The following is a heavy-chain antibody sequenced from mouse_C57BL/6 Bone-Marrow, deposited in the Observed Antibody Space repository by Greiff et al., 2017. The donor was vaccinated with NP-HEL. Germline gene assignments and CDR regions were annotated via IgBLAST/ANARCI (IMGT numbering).Heavy chain of an antibody. CDR1: GFTFSDYY. V-gene: IGHV5-12*01. CDR2: ISNGGGST. J-gene: IGHJ2*01. D-gene: IGHD1-1*01. CDR3: ARQGYYYGSRFFDY. Sequence: EVKLVESGGGLVQPGGSLKLSCAASGFTFSDYYMYWVRQTPEKRLEWVAYISNGGGSTYYPDTVKGRFTISRDNAKNNLYLQMSRLKSEDTAMYYCARQGYYYGSRFFDYWGQGTTLTVSS.